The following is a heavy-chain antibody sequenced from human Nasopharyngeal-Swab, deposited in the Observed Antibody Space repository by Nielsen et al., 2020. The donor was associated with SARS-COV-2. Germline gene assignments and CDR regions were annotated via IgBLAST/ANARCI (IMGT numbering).Heavy chain of an antibody. D-gene: IGHD6-19*01. J-gene: IGHJ4*02. CDR1: GDSVSSNTAA. Sequence: SQTLSLTCAISGDSVSSNTAAWSWIRQSPSRGLEWLGRTWYRSKWHYDYAESVKSRITINPDTTKNQFSLQLNSVTPEDTAVYYCARIAVAVSPVWGQGTLVTVSS. CDR3: ARIAVAVSPV. V-gene: IGHV6-1*01. CDR2: TWYRSKWHY.